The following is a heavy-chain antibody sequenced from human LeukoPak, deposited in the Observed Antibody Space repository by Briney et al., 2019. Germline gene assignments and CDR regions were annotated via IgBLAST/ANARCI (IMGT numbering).Heavy chain of an antibody. V-gene: IGHV3-30*04. CDR3: ARDFGY. CDR2: ISVDGSAT. J-gene: IGHJ4*02. CDR1: GFTFHNYA. Sequence: GRSLRLSCAASGFTFHNYAMNWLRQTPDRGLFWVAAISVDGSATNYADSVKGRFTISRDNSKNILYLQMNNLRPDDTAVYYCARDFGYWGQGTLVTVSS.